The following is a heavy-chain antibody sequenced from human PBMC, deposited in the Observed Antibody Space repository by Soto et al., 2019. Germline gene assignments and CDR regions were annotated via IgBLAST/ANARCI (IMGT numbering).Heavy chain of an antibody. CDR2: IYHSGST. Sequence: SETLSLTCAVSGGSISSGGYSWSWIRQPPGKGLEWIGYIYHSGSTYYNPSLKSRVTISVDRSKNQFSLKLSSVTAADTAVYYCARGGIGGYDFYFDYWGQGTLVTVSS. D-gene: IGHD5-12*01. J-gene: IGHJ4*02. V-gene: IGHV4-30-2*01. CDR1: GGSISSGGYS. CDR3: ARGGIGGYDFYFDY.